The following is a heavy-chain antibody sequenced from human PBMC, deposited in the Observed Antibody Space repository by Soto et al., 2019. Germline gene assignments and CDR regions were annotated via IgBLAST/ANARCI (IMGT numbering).Heavy chain of an antibody. CDR2: ISYDGSNK. D-gene: IGHD5-12*01. V-gene: IGHV3-30*18. J-gene: IGHJ4*02. CDR1: GFTFSSYG. Sequence: QVQLVESGGGVVQPGRSPRLSCAASGFTFSSYGMHWVRQAPGKGLEWVAVISYDGSNKYYADSVKGRFTISRDNSKNTLYLQMNSLRAEDTAVYYCAKAIEMATITGSDYWGQGTLVTVSS. CDR3: AKAIEMATITGSDY.